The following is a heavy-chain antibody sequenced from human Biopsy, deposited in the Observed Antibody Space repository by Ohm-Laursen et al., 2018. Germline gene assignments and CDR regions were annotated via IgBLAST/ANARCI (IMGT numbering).Heavy chain of an antibody. D-gene: IGHD6-19*01. V-gene: IGHV4-34*01. J-gene: IGHJ4*02. CDR3: ARGRLRAVARFDY. CDR2: INHSGST. Sequence: SDTLSLTCAVYGGSFSGYYWSWIRQPPGKGLEWIGEINHSGSTNYNPSLKSRVTISVDTSKNQFSLKLSSVTAADPAVYYCARGRLRAVARFDYWGQGTLVTVSS. CDR1: GGSFSGYY.